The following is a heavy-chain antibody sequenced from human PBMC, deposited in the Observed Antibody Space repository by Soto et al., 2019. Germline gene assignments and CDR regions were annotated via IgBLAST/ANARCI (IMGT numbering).Heavy chain of an antibody. V-gene: IGHV3-23*01. D-gene: IGHD1-1*01. Sequence: GGSLRLSCAASGFIFSNYAMSWVRQAPGRGLEWVSAISGSGATTYYPDSVKGRFTISRDNSKNTLYLQMNNLRADDTAVYYCTKGGIPRKYNIPKVDFDYWGQGSLVTVSS. CDR2: ISGSGATT. CDR1: GFIFSNYA. J-gene: IGHJ4*02. CDR3: TKGGIPRKYNIPKVDFDY.